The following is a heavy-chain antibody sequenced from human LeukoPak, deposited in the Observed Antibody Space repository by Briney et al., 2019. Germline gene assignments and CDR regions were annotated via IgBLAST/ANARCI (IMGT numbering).Heavy chain of an antibody. CDR2: IYYSGST. CDR3: ARWGGPRRDDNAFDI. J-gene: IGHJ3*02. V-gene: IGHV4-61*08. CDR1: GGSISSGDYY. Sequence: SSETLSLTCTVSGGSISSGDYYWSWIRQPPGKGLEWIGYIYYSGSTNYNPSLKSRVTISVDTSKNQFSLKLSSVTAADTAVYYCARWGGPRRDDNAFDIWGQGTMVTVSS. D-gene: IGHD1-1*01.